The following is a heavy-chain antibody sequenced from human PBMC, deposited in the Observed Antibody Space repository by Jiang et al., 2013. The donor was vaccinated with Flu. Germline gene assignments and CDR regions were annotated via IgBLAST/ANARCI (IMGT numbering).Heavy chain of an antibody. V-gene: IGHV2-5*01. CDR3: AHRVEYYDFWSGYSY. D-gene: IGHD3-3*01. J-gene: IGHJ4*02. Sequence: KPTQTLTLTCTFSGFSLSTSGVGVGWIRQPPGKALEWLALIYWNDDNRYSPSLKSRLTITKDTSKNQVVLTMTNMDPVDTATYYCAHRVEYYDFWSGYSYWGQGTLVTVSS. CDR1: GFSLSTSGVG. CDR2: IYWNDDN.